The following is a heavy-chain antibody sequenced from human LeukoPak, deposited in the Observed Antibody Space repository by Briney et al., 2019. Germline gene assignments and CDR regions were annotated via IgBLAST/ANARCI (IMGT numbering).Heavy chain of an antibody. Sequence: PSETLSLTCTVSGGSISSGSYYWSWIRQLAGKGLEWIGRIYTSGSTNYNPSLKSRVTISVDTSKNQFSLKLSSVTAADTAVYYCARVTIRESCDYWGQGTLVTVSS. V-gene: IGHV4-61*02. CDR1: GGSISSGSYY. J-gene: IGHJ4*02. CDR3: ARVTIRESCDY. D-gene: IGHD4-11*01. CDR2: IYTSGST.